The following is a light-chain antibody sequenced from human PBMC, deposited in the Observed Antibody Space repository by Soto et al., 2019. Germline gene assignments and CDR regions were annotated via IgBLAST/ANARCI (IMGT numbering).Light chain of an antibody. CDR1: SGDIGSYNR. Sequence: QSLLTHPASVSGSPGQSITISCTGTSGDIGSYNRVSWYQQYPGKAPKLIIYEVTDRPSGVSNRFSGSKSGNTASLTISGLQAEDEAEYYCSSYTNINTRACVFGTGTKVTVL. V-gene: IGLV2-14*01. CDR2: EVT. J-gene: IGLJ1*01. CDR3: SSYTNINTRACV.